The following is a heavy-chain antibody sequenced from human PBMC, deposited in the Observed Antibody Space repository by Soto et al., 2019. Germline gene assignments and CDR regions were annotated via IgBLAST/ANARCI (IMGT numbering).Heavy chain of an antibody. D-gene: IGHD2-15*01. CDR3: ARGDCSGGSCYSSYYYYMDV. CDR2: IIPILGIA. J-gene: IGHJ6*03. Sequence: SVKVSCKASGGTFSSYTISWVRQAPGQGLEWMGRIIPILGIANYAQKFQGRVTITADKSTSTAYMELSSLRSEDTAVYYCARGDCSGGSCYSSYYYYMDVWGKGTTVTVSS. V-gene: IGHV1-69*02. CDR1: GGTFSSYT.